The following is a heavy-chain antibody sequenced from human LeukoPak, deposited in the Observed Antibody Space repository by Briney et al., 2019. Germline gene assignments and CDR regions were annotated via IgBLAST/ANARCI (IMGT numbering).Heavy chain of an antibody. J-gene: IGHJ3*02. V-gene: IGHV1-69*01. CDR3: ARTGSSGFNDAFDI. Sequence: SVKVSCKASGGTFSSYAISWVRQAPGQGLEWMGGIIPIFGTANYAQKFQGRVTTTADESTSTAYMELSSLRSEDTAVYYCARTGSSGFNDAFDIWGQGTMVTVSS. CDR2: IIPIFGTA. CDR1: GGTFSSYA. D-gene: IGHD3-22*01.